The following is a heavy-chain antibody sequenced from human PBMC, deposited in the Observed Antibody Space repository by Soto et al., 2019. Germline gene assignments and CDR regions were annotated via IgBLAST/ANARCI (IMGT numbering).Heavy chain of an antibody. V-gene: IGHV4-31*03. CDR3: AKEEPDNDDYVGYFQH. Sequence: QVQLQESGPGLVKPSQTLSLTCTVSGGSISIGGSYWSWIRQHPGKGLEWIGYIHYSGNTYYNPSLKSRVTISVDTSKNQFSLRLNSVTAADTAVYYCAKEEPDNDDYVGYFQHWGQGTLVTVSS. J-gene: IGHJ1*01. D-gene: IGHD4-17*01. CDR1: GGSISIGGSY. CDR2: IHYSGNT.